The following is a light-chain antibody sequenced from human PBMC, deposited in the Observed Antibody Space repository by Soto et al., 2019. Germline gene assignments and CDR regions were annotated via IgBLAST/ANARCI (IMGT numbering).Light chain of an antibody. CDR1: SSNIGAGYD. CDR2: GNS. Sequence: QLVLTQPPSVSGAPGQRVTISCTGSSSNIGAGYDVHWYQQLPGTAPKLLIYGNSNRPSGVPDRFSGSKSGTSASLAITGLQAEDEADYYFQSYDSSLPADVVFGGGTKLTVL. J-gene: IGLJ2*01. V-gene: IGLV1-40*01. CDR3: QSYDSSLPADVV.